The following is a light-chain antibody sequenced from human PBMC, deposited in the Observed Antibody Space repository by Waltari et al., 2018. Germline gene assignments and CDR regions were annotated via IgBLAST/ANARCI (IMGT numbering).Light chain of an antibody. V-gene: IGLV2-14*01. CDR3: SSYTSSSTWV. J-gene: IGLJ3*02. Sequence: QSALTQPASVSGSPGQSITISCTGTSSDVGGYNSVSWYQQHPGKAPKLMIYDVSKRPSGVSNRFSGSKSGTTASLTISGLQAEDEADYYCSSYTSSSTWVFGGGTKLTVL. CDR2: DVS. CDR1: SSDVGGYNS.